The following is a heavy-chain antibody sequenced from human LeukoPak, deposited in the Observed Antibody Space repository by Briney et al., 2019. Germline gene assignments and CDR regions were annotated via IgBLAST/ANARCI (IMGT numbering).Heavy chain of an antibody. V-gene: IGHV1-69*13. CDR2: IIPIFGTA. CDR3: ASPQGLYYYGSGSRAHNLDY. CDR1: GDTFSSYA. Sequence: SVKVSCKASGDTFSSYAINWLRQAPGQGLEWMGGIIPIFGTANYAQKFQGRVTITADESTSTAYMELSSLRSEDTAVYYCASPQGLYYYGSGSRAHNLDYWGQGTLVTVSS. J-gene: IGHJ4*02. D-gene: IGHD3-10*01.